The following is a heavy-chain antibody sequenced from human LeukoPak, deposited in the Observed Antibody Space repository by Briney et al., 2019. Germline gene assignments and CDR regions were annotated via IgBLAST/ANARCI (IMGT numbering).Heavy chain of an antibody. CDR2: ISAYNGNT. V-gene: IGHV1-18*01. Sequence: GASVKVSCKASGYTFTSYGISWVRQAPGQGLEWMGWISAYNGNTNYAQKLQGRVTMTTDTSTSTAYMELRSLRSDDTAVYYCARDGYCSSTSCPVFDIWGQGTMVTVSS. CDR3: ARDGYCSSTSCPVFDI. J-gene: IGHJ3*02. D-gene: IGHD2-2*01. CDR1: GYTFTSYG.